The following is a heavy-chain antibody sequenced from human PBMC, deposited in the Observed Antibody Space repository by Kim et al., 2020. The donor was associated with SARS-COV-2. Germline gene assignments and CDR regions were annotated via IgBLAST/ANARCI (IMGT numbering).Heavy chain of an antibody. CDR3: ARARDSSGWYGYYYYGMDV. CDR1: GGSFSGYY. V-gene: IGHV4-34*01. CDR2: INHSGST. D-gene: IGHD6-19*01. Sequence: SETLSLTCAVYGGSFSGYYWSWIRQPPGKGLEWIGEINHSGSTNYNPSLKSRVTISVDTSKNQFSLKLSSVTAADTAVYYCARARDSSGWYGYYYYGMDVWGQGTTVTVSS. J-gene: IGHJ6*02.